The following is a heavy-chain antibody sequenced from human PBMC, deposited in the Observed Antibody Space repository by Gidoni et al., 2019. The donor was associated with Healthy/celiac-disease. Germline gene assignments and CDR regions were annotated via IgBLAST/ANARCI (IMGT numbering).Heavy chain of an antibody. V-gene: IGHV3-48*02. D-gene: IGHD5-18*01. Sequence: EVQLVESGGGLVQPGGSLRLSCAASGFTFSSYSMNWVRQAPGKGLEWVSYISSSSSTIYYADSVKGRFTISRDNAKNSLYLQMNSLRDEDTAVYYCASIPRYSYGPRDFDYWGQGTLVTVSS. J-gene: IGHJ4*02. CDR2: ISSSSSTI. CDR3: ASIPRYSYGPRDFDY. CDR1: GFTFSSYS.